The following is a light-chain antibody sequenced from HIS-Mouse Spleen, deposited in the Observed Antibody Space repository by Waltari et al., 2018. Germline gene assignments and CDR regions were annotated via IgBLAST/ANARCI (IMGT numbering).Light chain of an antibody. CDR2: EDS. J-gene: IGLJ2*01. CDR3: YSTDSSGNHRV. CDR1: ALPKKY. Sequence: SYELTQPPSVSVSPVQTARITCSGDALPKKYAYWYQRKSGQAPVLVIYEDSKRPSGMPERFSGSSSGTMATLTISGAQVEDEADYYCYSTDSSGNHRVFGGGTKLTVL. V-gene: IGLV3-10*01.